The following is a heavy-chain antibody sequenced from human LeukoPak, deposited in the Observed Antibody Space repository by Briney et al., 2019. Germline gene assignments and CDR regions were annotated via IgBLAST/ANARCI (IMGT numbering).Heavy chain of an antibody. CDR3: ASLPPDIVVVPAARLDY. CDR1: GFTFSNAW. V-gene: IGHV3-30*13. D-gene: IGHD2-2*01. Sequence: GGSLRLSCAASGFTFSNAWMSWVRQAPGKGLEWVALISYDGNNKYYADSVKGRFTISRDNSKNRLYLQMDSLRAEDTAVYSCASLPPDIVVVPAARLDYWGQGTLVTVSS. CDR2: ISYDGNNK. J-gene: IGHJ4*02.